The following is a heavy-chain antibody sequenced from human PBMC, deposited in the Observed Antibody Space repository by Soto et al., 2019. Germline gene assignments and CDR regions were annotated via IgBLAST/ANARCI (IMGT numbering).Heavy chain of an antibody. V-gene: IGHV3-15*01. D-gene: IGHD3-16*02. CDR2: IKSKTDGGTT. J-gene: IGHJ4*02. CDR3: STDDYIWGSDRDRWAY. Sequence: EVQLVESGGDLVKPGGSLTLSCAASGSTFSNAWMSWVRQDPGKGLEWVGRIKSKTDGGTTDYAAPVKGRVTLSRVDSKNMLDLYMSSLKPEDTAMYYCSTDDYIWGSDRDRWAYWGQGTLVTVSS. CDR1: GSTFSNAW.